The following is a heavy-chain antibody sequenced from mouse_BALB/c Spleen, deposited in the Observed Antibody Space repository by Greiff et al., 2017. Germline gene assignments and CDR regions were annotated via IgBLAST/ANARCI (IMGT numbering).Heavy chain of an antibody. CDR3: ARATTASYYFDY. V-gene: IGHV5-17*02. CDR1: GFTFSSFG. CDR2: ISSGSSTI. J-gene: IGHJ2*01. D-gene: IGHD1-2*01. Sequence: EVQVVESGGGLVQPGGSRKLSCAASGFTFSSFGMHWVRQAPEKGLEWVAYISSGSSTIYYADTVKGRFTISRDNPKNTLFLQMTSLRSEDTAMYYCARATTASYYFDYWGQGTTLTGSS.